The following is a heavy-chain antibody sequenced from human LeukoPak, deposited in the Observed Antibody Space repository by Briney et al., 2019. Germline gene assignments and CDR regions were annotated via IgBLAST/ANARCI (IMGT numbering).Heavy chain of an antibody. J-gene: IGHJ4*02. D-gene: IGHD7-27*01. Sequence: GGSLRLSCAVSGFTVSSNYMSWVRQAPGKGLEWVSAISGSGGSTYYADSVKGRFTISRDNSKNTLYLQMNSLRAEDTAVYYCAKDLHWGLDYWGQGTLVTVSS. CDR2: ISGSGGST. CDR1: GFTVSSNY. V-gene: IGHV3-23*01. CDR3: AKDLHWGLDY.